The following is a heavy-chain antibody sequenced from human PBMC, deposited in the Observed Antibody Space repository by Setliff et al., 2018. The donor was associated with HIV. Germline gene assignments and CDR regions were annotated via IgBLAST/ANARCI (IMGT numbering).Heavy chain of an antibody. CDR2: ISSSSSYI. CDR1: GFIFANAH. CDR3: ARGGFWPNDAFDI. V-gene: IGHV3-21*01. D-gene: IGHD3-3*01. Sequence: PGGSLRLSCTASGFIFANAHMDWVRQAPGKGLEWVSSISSSSSYIYYADSVKGRFTISRDNAKNSLYLQMNSLRAEDTAVYYCARGGFWPNDAFDIWGQGTMVTVSS. J-gene: IGHJ3*02.